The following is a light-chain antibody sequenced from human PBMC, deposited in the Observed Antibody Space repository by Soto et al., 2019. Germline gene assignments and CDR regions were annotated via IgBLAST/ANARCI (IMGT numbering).Light chain of an antibody. V-gene: IGLV2-8*01. J-gene: IGLJ2*01. Sequence: QSALTQPPSASGSPGQSVTISCTGTSSDVGGYNYVSWYQQNPGKAPKLMIYEVSKRPSGVPDRFSGSKSGNTASLTVSGLQADDEADYYCSSYAGSNNFVVFGGGTKLTVL. CDR2: EVS. CDR3: SSYAGSNNFVV. CDR1: SSDVGGYNY.